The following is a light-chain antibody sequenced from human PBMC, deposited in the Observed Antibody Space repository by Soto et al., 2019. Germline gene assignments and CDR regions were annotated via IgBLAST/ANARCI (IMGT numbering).Light chain of an antibody. Sequence: DIQMTQSPSTLSASVGDRVTITCRASQSINDWVAWYQQKPGRAPKFLIYKASNLESGVPSRFSGSGSGTEPHLTLRPLQPYDFATYHCQHRHAFSWTFGQGPKVDIK. CDR2: KAS. J-gene: IGKJ1*01. CDR1: QSINDW. V-gene: IGKV1-5*03. CDR3: QHRHAFSWT.